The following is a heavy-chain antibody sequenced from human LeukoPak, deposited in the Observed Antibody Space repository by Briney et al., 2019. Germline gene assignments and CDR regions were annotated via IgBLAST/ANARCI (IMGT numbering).Heavy chain of an antibody. Sequence: SETLSRTCTVSGGSVSGYYWSWIRQPPGKGLEWIGYIYYSGSTNYNPSLKSRVTISVDTSENQFSLKLTSVTAADTAVYYCARDREYSSSGLVWFDPWGHGSLVTVSS. V-gene: IGHV4-59*02. CDR3: ARDREYSSSGLVWFDP. CDR1: GGSVSGYY. CDR2: IYYSGST. D-gene: IGHD6-6*01. J-gene: IGHJ5*02.